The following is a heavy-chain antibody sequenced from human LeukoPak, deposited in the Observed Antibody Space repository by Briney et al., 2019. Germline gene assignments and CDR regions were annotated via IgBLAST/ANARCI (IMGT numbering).Heavy chain of an antibody. D-gene: IGHD4-17*01. CDR2: IYYSGST. J-gene: IGHJ4*02. V-gene: IGHV4-59*01. CDR1: GGSISNYY. Sequence: PSETLSLTCTVSGGSISNYYWSWIRRPPGKGLEWIGYIYYSGSTNYNPSLKSRVTISVDTSKNQFSMKLNSVTAADTAVYYCARAPNYGDPIDYWGQGTLVTVSS. CDR3: ARAPNYGDPIDY.